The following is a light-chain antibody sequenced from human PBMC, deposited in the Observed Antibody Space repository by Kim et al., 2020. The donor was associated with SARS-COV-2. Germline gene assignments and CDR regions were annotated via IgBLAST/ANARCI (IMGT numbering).Light chain of an antibody. J-gene: IGLJ3*02. CDR2: RDS. Sequence: SYELTQPLSVSVALGQTARITCERDNIGSKNVHWYRQMPGQAPVLVIYRDSSRPSGIPERFSGSNSGNTATLTITGAHTGDEADYYRQVWDTRPVFGGG. CDR3: QVWDTRPV. CDR1: NIGSKN. V-gene: IGLV3-9*01.